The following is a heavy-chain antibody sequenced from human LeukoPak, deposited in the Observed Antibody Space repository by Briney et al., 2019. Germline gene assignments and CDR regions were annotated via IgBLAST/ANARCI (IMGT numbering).Heavy chain of an antibody. Sequence: PGGSLRLSCAASGFTFSDYYMSLIRQAPGKGLECVSGVSGGGSSTYYADSVKGRFTISRDNSKNMLYLQMNSLRAEDTAVYYCAKDLYTSRYACCFDYWGQGTLVTVSS. CDR3: AKDLYTSRYACCFDY. CDR1: GFTFSDYY. V-gene: IGHV3-23*01. D-gene: IGHD6-13*01. CDR2: VSGGGSST. J-gene: IGHJ4*02.